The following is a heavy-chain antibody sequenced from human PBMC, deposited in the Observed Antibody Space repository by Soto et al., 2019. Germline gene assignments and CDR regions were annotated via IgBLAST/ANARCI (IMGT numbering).Heavy chain of an antibody. J-gene: IGHJ6*03. CDR2: ISGSGGST. CDR1: RFTFSSYA. D-gene: IGHD6-13*01. V-gene: IGHV3-23*01. CDR3: AKDQEQQVLGGDYYYYMDV. Sequence: GGSLRLSCATSRFTFSSYAMSWDRQAPEKGLKWDSAISGSGGSTYYADSVKGQFTISRHNSKNTLYLQMNSLRAEDTAVYYCAKDQEQQVLGGDYYYYMDVWGKGTTVTVSS.